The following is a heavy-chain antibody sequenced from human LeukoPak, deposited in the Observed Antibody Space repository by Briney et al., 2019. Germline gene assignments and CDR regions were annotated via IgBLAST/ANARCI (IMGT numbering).Heavy chain of an antibody. D-gene: IGHD3-16*02. J-gene: IGHJ5*02. V-gene: IGHV7-4-1*02. CDR3: ARDRIMITFGGVIVYPSWFDP. CDR1: GYTFTSYA. Sequence: ASVKVSCKASGYTFTSYAMNWVRQAPGQGLEWMGWINTNTGNPTYAQGFTGRFVFSLDTSVSTAYLQISSLKAEDTAVYYCARDRIMITFGGVIVYPSWFDPWGQGTLVTVSS. CDR2: INTNTGNP.